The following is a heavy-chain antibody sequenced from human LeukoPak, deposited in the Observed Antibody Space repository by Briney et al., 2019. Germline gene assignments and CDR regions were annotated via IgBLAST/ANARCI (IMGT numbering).Heavy chain of an antibody. CDR3: AKRDAYDSSGFSPLFDH. D-gene: IGHD3-22*01. Sequence: GGSLRLSCAASGFSFSNYAMSWVRQAPGKGLEWVSAISGNGGSLYYADSMKGRFTISRDNSKSELYLQVNSLTAEDTAVYYCAKRDAYDSSGFSPLFDHWGQGTRVTVSS. J-gene: IGHJ4*02. CDR2: ISGNGGSL. CDR1: GFSFSNYA. V-gene: IGHV3-23*01.